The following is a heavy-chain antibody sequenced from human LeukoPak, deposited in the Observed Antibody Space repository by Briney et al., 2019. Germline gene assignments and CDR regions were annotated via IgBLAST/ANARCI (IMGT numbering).Heavy chain of an antibody. V-gene: IGHV1-8*03. D-gene: IGHD5-24*01. CDR3: ARGRDGYNFRYLDL. CDR2: MTPNSGIT. J-gene: IGHJ2*01. Sequence: ASVKVSCKASGYTFTSYDINWVRQATGQGLEWMGWMTPNSGITGYAQKFQGRVTITRNTSITTAYMELSSLRSEDTAVYYCARGRDGYNFRYLDLWGRGTLVTVSS. CDR1: GYTFTSYD.